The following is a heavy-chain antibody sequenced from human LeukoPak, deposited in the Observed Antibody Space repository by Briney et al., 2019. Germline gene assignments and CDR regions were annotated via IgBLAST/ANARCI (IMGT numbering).Heavy chain of an antibody. CDR2: INSDGSST. D-gene: IGHD3-10*01. V-gene: IGHV3-74*01. CDR3: ARQFYTATVLFWFDL. J-gene: IGHJ5*02. Sequence: GGSLRLSCAASGFTFSSYWMHWVRQAPGKGLVWVSRINSDGSSTSYADSVKGRFTISRDNAKNTLYLQMNSLRAEDTAVYYCARQFYTATVLFWFDLWGQGTLVTVSS. CDR1: GFTFSSYW.